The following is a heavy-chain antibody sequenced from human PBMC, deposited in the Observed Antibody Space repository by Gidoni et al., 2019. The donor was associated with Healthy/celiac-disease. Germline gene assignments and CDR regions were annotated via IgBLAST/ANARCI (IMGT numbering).Heavy chain of an antibody. CDR2: INHSGST. CDR1: GGSFSGYY. J-gene: IGHJ4*02. Sequence: QVQLQQWGAGLLKPSETLSLPCAVYGGSFSGYYWSWIRQPPGKGLEWIGEINHSGSTNYNPSLKSRVTISVDTSKNQFSLKLSSVTAADTAVYYCARCPRSIAAVDYWGQGTLVTVSS. CDR3: ARCPRSIAAVDY. V-gene: IGHV4-34*01. D-gene: IGHD6-13*01.